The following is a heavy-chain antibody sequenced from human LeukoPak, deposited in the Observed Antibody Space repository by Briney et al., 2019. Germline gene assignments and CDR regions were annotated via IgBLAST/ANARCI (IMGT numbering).Heavy chain of an antibody. D-gene: IGHD6-19*01. CDR3: ARGGWSLDY. J-gene: IGHJ4*02. CDR2: IHYSGST. V-gene: IGHV4-59*11. CDR1: SGSISSHY. Sequence: SESLSLTCTVSSGSISSHYWSWIRQPPGKGLEWIGYIHYSGSTNYNPSLKSRVTISVDTSKNQFSLKLSSVTAADTAVYYCARGGWSLDYWGQGTLVTVSS.